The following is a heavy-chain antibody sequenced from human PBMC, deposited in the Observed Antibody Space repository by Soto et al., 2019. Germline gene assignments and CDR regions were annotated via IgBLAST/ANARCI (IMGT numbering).Heavy chain of an antibody. V-gene: IGHV3-30-3*01. CDR1: GFTFSSYA. CDR3: ARDGYPVSYYFDY. Sequence: QVQLVESGGGVVQPGRSLRLSCAASGFTFSSYAMHWVRQAPGKGLEWVAVISYDGSNKYYADSVKGRFTISRDNSKNTLYLQMNSLRAEDTAVYYCARDGYPVSYYFDYWGQGTLVTVSS. J-gene: IGHJ4*02. D-gene: IGHD1-1*01. CDR2: ISYDGSNK.